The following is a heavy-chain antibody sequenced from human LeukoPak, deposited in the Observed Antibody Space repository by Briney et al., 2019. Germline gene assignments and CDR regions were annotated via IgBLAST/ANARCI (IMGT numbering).Heavy chain of an antibody. V-gene: IGHV3-23*01. Sequence: GGSLRLSCAASGFTFRNYAMSWVRQAPGKALEWVSRVDGGGSTSYADSVRGRFSISRDSSKSMLYLQMGSLRGEDTAVYYCARDDAPDGGFLDYWGQGTLVTVSS. J-gene: IGHJ4*02. CDR1: GFTFRNYA. CDR2: VDGGGST. D-gene: IGHD2/OR15-2a*01. CDR3: ARDDAPDGGFLDY.